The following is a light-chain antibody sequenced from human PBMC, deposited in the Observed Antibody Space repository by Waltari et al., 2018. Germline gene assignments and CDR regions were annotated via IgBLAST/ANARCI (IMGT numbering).Light chain of an antibody. CDR1: QSVSTY. CDR2: CAS. CDR3: QQSFILPLT. J-gene: IGKJ4*01. Sequence: DIPMTQSPSSLSASMGDTVTITCWASQSVSTYLNWYQKKPGKGPNRLIYCASALQSGIPIRFRCSGSGTDFTLTIHSLQREDFATYYCQQSFILPLTFGGGTKVEIK. V-gene: IGKV1-39*01.